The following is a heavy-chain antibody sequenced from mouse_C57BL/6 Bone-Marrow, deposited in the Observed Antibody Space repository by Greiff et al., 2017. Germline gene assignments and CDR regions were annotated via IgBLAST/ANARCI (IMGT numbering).Heavy chain of an antibody. D-gene: IGHD1-1*01. J-gene: IGHJ3*01. CDR1: GYTFTDYE. CDR3: TRSGYYGSWFAY. V-gene: IGHV1-15*01. CDR2: IDPETGGT. Sequence: QVQLQQSGAELARPGASVTLSCKASGYTFTDYEMHWVKQTPVHGLEWIGAIDPETGGTAYNQKFKGKAILTADKSSSTAYMELRSLTSEDSAVYYCTRSGYYGSWFAYWGQGTLVTVSA.